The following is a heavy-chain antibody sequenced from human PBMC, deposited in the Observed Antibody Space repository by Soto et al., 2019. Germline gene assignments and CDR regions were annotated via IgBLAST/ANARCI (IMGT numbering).Heavy chain of an antibody. J-gene: IGHJ6*02. Sequence: GESLKISCKGSGYSFTSYWISWVRQMPGKGLEWMGRIDPSDSYTNYSPSFQGHVTISADKSISTAYLQWSSLKASDTAMYSCAGPDYYGSGSYSYYYYGMDVWGQGTTVTVS. CDR3: AGPDYYGSGSYSYYYYGMDV. CDR1: GYSFTSYW. D-gene: IGHD3-10*01. V-gene: IGHV5-10-1*01. CDR2: IDPSDSYT.